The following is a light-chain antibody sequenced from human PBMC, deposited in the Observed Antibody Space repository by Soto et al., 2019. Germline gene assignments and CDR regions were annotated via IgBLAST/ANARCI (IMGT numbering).Light chain of an antibody. CDR2: AAS. CDR3: QKSYSTPRT. CDR1: QSISSY. V-gene: IGKV1-39*01. Sequence: DIQMTQSPSSLSASVGDRVTITCRASQSISSYLNWYQQKPGKAPKLLIYAASSLQRGVPSRFSGSGSRTYFTLTISSLQPEDFATYYCQKSYSTPRTFGQGTKVEIK. J-gene: IGKJ1*01.